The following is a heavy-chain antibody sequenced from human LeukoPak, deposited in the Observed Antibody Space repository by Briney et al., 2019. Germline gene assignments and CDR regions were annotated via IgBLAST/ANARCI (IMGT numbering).Heavy chain of an antibody. CDR1: GGSNSNYY. CDR2: ISYSGST. D-gene: IGHD2-2*01. V-gene: IGHV4-59*01. CDR3: ARVLPAAASYYFDY. Sequence: SETLSLTCTVSGGSNSNYYWSWIRHPPGKGLEWIGYISYSGSTNYNSSLKSRVTISVDTSKNQFSLNLRSVTAADTAVYYCARVLPAAASYYFDYWGQGTLVTVSS. J-gene: IGHJ4*02.